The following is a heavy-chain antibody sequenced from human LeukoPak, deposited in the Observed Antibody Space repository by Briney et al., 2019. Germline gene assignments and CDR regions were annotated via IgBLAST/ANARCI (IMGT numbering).Heavy chain of an antibody. CDR2: ISSSGSTI. Sequence: PGGSLRLSCAASGFTFSSYEMNWVRQAPGKGLEWVSYISSSGSTIYYADSVKGRFTISRDNAKNPLYLQMNSLRAEDTAVYYCARDNSQWLVRGIDYWGQGTLVTVSS. D-gene: IGHD6-19*01. CDR3: ARDNSQWLVRGIDY. V-gene: IGHV3-48*03. J-gene: IGHJ4*02. CDR1: GFTFSSYE.